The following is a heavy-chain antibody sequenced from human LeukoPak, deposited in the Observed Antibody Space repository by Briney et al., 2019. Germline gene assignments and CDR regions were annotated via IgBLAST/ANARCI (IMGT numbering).Heavy chain of an antibody. Sequence: GRSLRLSCAASGFTFSSYGMHWVRQAPGKGLEWVAFIRYDGSNKYYADSVKGRFTISRDNSKNTLYLQMNSLRGEDTAVYYCAKGRQLRRSDAFDIWGQGTMVTVSS. CDR3: AKGRQLRRSDAFDI. J-gene: IGHJ3*02. V-gene: IGHV3-30*02. D-gene: IGHD1-26*01. CDR1: GFTFSSYG. CDR2: IRYDGSNK.